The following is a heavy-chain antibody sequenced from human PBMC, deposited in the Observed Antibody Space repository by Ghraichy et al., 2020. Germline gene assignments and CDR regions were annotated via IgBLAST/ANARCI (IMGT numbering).Heavy chain of an antibody. J-gene: IGHJ4*02. CDR2: IYYRGNT. V-gene: IGHV4-39*01. CDR1: GGSISSNSYY. CDR3: ARRARTYFDY. Sequence: SQTLSLTCPVSGGSISSNSYYWDWIRQPPGKGLEWIGSIYYRGNTYYNPSLKSRVIISVDTSKTQFSLNLTSVTAADAAVYYCARRARTYFDYWGPGTLVTVS.